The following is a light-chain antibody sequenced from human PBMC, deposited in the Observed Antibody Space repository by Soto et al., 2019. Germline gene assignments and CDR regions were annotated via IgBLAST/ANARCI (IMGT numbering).Light chain of an antibody. J-gene: IGKJ1*01. CDR2: ATS. CDR1: QGVSSTY. CDR3: QQYLRSPWT. V-gene: IGKV3-20*01. Sequence: EIVLTQSPDTLSLSPGERATLSCRASQGVSSTYLAWYQQKPGQAPRLLIYATSNRDTDIPDRFSASGSGTDSTLTISRLEPEDFAVYYCQQYLRSPWTFGQGTKVEIK.